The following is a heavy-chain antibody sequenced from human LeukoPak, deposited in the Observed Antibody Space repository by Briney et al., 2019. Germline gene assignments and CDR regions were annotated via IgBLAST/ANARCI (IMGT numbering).Heavy chain of an antibody. CDR2: IYYRGST. CDR3: ARHTAHGGWPYFDY. V-gene: IGHV4-39*01. CDR1: GGSISSSSYY. J-gene: IGHJ4*02. Sequence: SETLSLTCTVSGGSISSSSYYWGWIRQPPGKGLEWIGSIYYRGSTYYNPSLKSRVTISVDTSKNQFSLKLSSVTAADTAVYYCARHTAHGGWPYFDYWGQGTLVTVSS. D-gene: IGHD6-19*01.